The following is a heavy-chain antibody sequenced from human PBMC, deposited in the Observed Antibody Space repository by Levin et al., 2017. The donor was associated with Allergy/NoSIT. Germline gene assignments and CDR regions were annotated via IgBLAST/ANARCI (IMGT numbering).Heavy chain of an antibody. CDR2: ITSSSSYI. J-gene: IGHJ4*02. V-gene: IGHV3-21*01. Sequence: ASVKVSCAASGFTFSSYSVNWVRQAPGKGLEWVSSITSSSSYIYYADSVKGRFTISRDNAKNSLYLQMNSLRAEDTAVYYCARDTGGYDWGYFDYWGQGTLVTVSS. CDR1: GFTFSSYS. CDR3: ARDTGGYDWGYFDY. D-gene: IGHD5-12*01.